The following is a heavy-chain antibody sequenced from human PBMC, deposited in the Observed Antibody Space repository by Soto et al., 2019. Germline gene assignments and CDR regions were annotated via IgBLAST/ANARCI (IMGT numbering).Heavy chain of an antibody. J-gene: IGHJ4*02. V-gene: IGHV3-7*01. Sequence: GGSLRLSCVASGFTFSDYWMSWVRQAPGKGLEWVANIRQDGGEKYYLDSVKGRFTISRDNAKNSLFLQMNSLRLEDTAVYYCARVQVAGDYWGQGTLVTVSS. CDR1: GFTFSDYW. D-gene: IGHD6-19*01. CDR3: ARVQVAGDY. CDR2: IRQDGGEK.